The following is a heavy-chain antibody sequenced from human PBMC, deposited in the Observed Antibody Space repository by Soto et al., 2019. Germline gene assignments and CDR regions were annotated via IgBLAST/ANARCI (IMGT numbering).Heavy chain of an antibody. V-gene: IGHV3-7*01. CDR3: ARDWEGVAGVDY. CDR1: GFTFSRYP. CDR2: IKQGGSEK. D-gene: IGHD6-19*01. Sequence: EVQLVESGGGLVQPGGSLRLSCAASGFTFSRYPMSWVRQAPGKGLEWVANIKQGGSEKHYVDSVKGRFTISRDNAQNSLYLQMNSLRVEDTAVYYCARDWEGVAGVDYWGHGNLVTVSS. J-gene: IGHJ4*01.